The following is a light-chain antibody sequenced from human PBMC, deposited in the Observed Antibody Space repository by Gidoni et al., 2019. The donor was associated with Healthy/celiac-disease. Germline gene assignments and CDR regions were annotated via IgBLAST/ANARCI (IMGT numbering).Light chain of an antibody. J-gene: IGKJ4*01. CDR1: QSVLYRSNNKNY. CDR2: WAS. CDR3: QQYYSTPLT. Sequence: DIVMTQSPDSLAVSLGERATINCKSSQSVLYRSNNKNYLAWYQQKPGQPPKLLIYWASTRESGVPDRFSGSGSGTDFTLTIISLQAEDVAVYYCQQYYSTPLTFGGGTKVEIK. V-gene: IGKV4-1*01.